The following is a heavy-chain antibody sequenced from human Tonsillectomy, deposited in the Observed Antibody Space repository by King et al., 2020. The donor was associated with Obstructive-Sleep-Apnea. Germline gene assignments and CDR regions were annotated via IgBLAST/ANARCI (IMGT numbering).Heavy chain of an antibody. CDR1: GYTFTGYY. CDR3: ARAGPTIAAAGTGGYYYYYYGMDV. Sequence: QLVQSGAEVKKPGASVKVSCKASGYTFTGYYMHWVRQAPGQGLEWMGWINPNSGGTNYAQTFQDWVTMTRDTSISTAYMELSRLRSDDTAVYYCARAGPTIAAAGTGGYYYYYYGMDVWGQGTTVTVSS. CDR2: INPNSGGT. J-gene: IGHJ6*02. D-gene: IGHD6-13*01. V-gene: IGHV1-2*04.